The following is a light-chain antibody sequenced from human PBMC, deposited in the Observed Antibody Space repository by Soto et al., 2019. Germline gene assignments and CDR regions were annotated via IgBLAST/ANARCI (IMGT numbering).Light chain of an antibody. CDR3: GAWDESLNGYV. CDR1: SSNIGINT. J-gene: IGLJ1*01. V-gene: IGLV1-44*01. Sequence: QSVLTQPPSASGTPGQRVTISCSGGSSNIGINTVNWYQQLPGTAPKVLIYTDNERPSGVPDRFSGSKSGTSASLDINGIHSGEEADSPCGAWDESLNGYVFGAGTKVTV. CDR2: TDN.